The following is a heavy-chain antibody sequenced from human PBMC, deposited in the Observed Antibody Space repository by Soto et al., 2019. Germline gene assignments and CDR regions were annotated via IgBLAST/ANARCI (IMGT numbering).Heavy chain of an antibody. D-gene: IGHD3-22*01. CDR1: GYTFTSYG. Sequence: AASVKVSCKASGYTFTSYGISWVRQAPGQGLEWMGWISAYNGNTNYAQKLQGRVTMTTDTSTSTAYMELRSLRSDDTAVYYCATLPSSGYYGDFDYWGQGTLVTVSS. CDR2: ISAYNGNT. V-gene: IGHV1-18*01. J-gene: IGHJ4*02. CDR3: ATLPSSGYYGDFDY.